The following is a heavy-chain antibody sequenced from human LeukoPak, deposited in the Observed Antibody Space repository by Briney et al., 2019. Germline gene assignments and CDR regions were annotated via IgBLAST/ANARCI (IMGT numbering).Heavy chain of an antibody. J-gene: IGHJ4*02. V-gene: IGHV4-59*12. D-gene: IGHD6-13*01. Sequence: SETLSLTCTVSGGSISSYYWSWIRQPPGKGLEWIGYIYYSGSTDQKPSLKSRVTISVDTPKNQFSLKLSSVTAADTAVYYCAREVGSSSWSENFDYWGQGTLVTVSS. CDR2: IYYSGST. CDR3: AREVGSSSWSENFDY. CDR1: GGSISSYY.